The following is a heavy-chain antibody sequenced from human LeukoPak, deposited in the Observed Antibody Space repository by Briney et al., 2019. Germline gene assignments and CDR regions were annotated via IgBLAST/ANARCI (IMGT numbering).Heavy chain of an antibody. D-gene: IGHD1-26*01. Sequence: GGSLRLSCAASGFTFSSYSMNWVRQAPGKGLEWVSSISSSYIFYADSVKGRFTISRDNAKNSLYLQMNSLRAEDTAVYYCAKDPLRDAERLEYYFDYWGQGTLVTVSS. CDR3: AKDPLRDAERLEYYFDY. CDR2: ISSSYI. CDR1: GFTFSSYS. J-gene: IGHJ4*02. V-gene: IGHV3-21*04.